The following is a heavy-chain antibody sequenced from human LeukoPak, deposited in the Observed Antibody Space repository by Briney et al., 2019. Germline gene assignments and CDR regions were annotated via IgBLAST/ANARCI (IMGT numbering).Heavy chain of an antibody. CDR1: GFTFSSYW. CDR2: ISGSGGST. D-gene: IGHD3-16*02. CDR3: AKVGSGYYDYVWGSYRDNWFDP. Sequence: GGSLRLSCAASGFTFSSYWMSWVRQAPGKGLEWVSAISGSGGSTYYADSVKGRFTISRDNSKNTLYLQMNSLRAEDTAVYYCAKVGSGYYDYVWGSYRDNWFDPWGQGTLVTVSS. V-gene: IGHV3-23*01. J-gene: IGHJ5*02.